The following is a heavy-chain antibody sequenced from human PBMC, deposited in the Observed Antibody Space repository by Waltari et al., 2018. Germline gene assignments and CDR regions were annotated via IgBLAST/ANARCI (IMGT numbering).Heavy chain of an antibody. CDR1: GFALSSYW. CDR2: IKPDGSEK. Sequence: EVQLVESGGGLVQPGGSLRLSCAASGFALSSYWMGWVRQAPGKGLEWVANIKPDGSEKFYVDSVKGRFTISRDNAKNSLYLQMNSLRAEDTAVYYCARAYNYWSGYYSYYFDSWGQGTLVTVSS. J-gene: IGHJ4*02. CDR3: ARAYNYWSGYYSYYFDS. V-gene: IGHV3-7*01. D-gene: IGHD3-3*01.